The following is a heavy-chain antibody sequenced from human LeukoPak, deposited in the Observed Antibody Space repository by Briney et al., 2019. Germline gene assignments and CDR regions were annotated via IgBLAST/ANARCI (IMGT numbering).Heavy chain of an antibody. CDR3: ARGNDILTGYYFSYYYYYMDV. D-gene: IGHD3-9*01. CDR2: MNTNTGNP. J-gene: IGHJ6*03. V-gene: IGHV7-4-1*02. Sequence: ASVKVSCKASGYTFTSYGMNWVRQGPGQGLEWMGWMNTNTGNPTYAQGFTVRFVFSLDTSVSTAYLQISRLKAEDTAVYYCARGNDILTGYYFSYYYYYMDVWGKGTPVTVSS. CDR1: GYTFTSYG.